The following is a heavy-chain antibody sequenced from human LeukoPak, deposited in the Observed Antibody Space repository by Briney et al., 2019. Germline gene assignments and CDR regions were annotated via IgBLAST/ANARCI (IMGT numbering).Heavy chain of an antibody. CDR2: IESKTDGGTT. V-gene: IGHV3-15*04. CDR1: GFSFSDAW. J-gene: IGHJ4*02. D-gene: IGHD3-10*01. Sequence: GGSLRLSCAAPGFSFSDAWMSWVRQIPGKGLEWVGRIESKTDGGTTDYAAPVKGRFTISRDDSTNTLYLQMNSLKSEDTAVYYCTTYGSGRKFDYWGQGILVTVSS. CDR3: TTYGSGRKFDY.